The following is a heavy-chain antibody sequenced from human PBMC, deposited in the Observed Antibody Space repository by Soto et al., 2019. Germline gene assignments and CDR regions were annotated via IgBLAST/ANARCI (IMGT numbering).Heavy chain of an antibody. CDR3: ARGHDIVTGCKFTL. D-gene: IGHD3-9*01. CDR2: ISAYNGNI. CDR1: GYDFTNYG. V-gene: IGHV1-18*01. J-gene: IGHJ4*02. Sequence: QVRLVQSGAEVKKPGASVKVSCKTYGYDFTNYGINWVRQAPGQGLEWMGWISAYNGNIVYAQNFRGRATLTKDTSTGSAYMELKSPRADDTAVYYCARGHDIVTGCKFTLWGQGTLVTVSS.